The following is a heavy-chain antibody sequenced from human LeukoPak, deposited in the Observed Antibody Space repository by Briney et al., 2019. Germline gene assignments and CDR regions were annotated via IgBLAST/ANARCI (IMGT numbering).Heavy chain of an antibody. J-gene: IGHJ6*03. CDR2: INHSGST. D-gene: IGHD6-6*01. CDR3: AREAARPSYYYYYYTDV. CDR1: GGSFSGYY. V-gene: IGHV4-34*01. Sequence: SETLSLTCAVYGGSFSGYYWSWIRQPPGKGLEWIGEINHSGSTNYNPSLKSRVTISVDTSKNQFSLKLSSVTAADTAVYYCAREAARPSYYYYYYTDVWGKGTTVTVSS.